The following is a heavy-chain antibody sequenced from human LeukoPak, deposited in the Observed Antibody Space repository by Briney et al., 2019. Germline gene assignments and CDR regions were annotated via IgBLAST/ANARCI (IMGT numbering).Heavy chain of an antibody. D-gene: IGHD6-13*01. V-gene: IGHV3-74*01. J-gene: IGHJ6*02. Sequence: GGSLRLSCAASGVPFSASWMHWVRQAPGKGLVWVSHISSDGSVIVYADSVKGRFTISRDNAKNTLHLQMNSLRVDDTAVYYCAVDRWYTMNTWGQGTTVTVSS. CDR2: ISSDGSVI. CDR1: GVPFSASW. CDR3: AVDRWYTMNT.